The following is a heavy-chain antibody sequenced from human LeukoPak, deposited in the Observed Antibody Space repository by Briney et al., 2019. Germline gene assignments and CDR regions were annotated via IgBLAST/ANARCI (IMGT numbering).Heavy chain of an antibody. CDR1: GFTLSSYG. CDR2: ISGSGGST. J-gene: IGHJ6*04. CDR3: AKGESYYYGSGV. V-gene: IGHV3-23*01. D-gene: IGHD3-10*01. Sequence: GSLRLSCAASGFTLSSYGMSWVRQAPGKGLEWVSAISGSGGSTYYADSVKGRFTISRDNSKNTLYLQMNSLRAEDTAVYYCAKGESYYYGSGVWGKGTTVTISS.